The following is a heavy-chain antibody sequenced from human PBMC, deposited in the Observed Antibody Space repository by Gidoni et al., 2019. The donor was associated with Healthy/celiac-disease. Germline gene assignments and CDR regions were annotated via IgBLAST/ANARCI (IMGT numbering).Heavy chain of an antibody. CDR1: GFTFSGYG. V-gene: IGHV3-30*18. CDR2: ISYDGSKK. D-gene: IGHD1-26*01. J-gene: IGHJ4*02. Sequence: QVQLVESGGGVVQPGRSLRLSCAASGFTFSGYGMHWVRKAPGKGLEWGAVISYDGSKKYYADSVRGRFTISRDNSKNTLYLQMNSLRAEDTAVYYCAKAYSGSYYSFPDYWGQGTLVTVSS. CDR3: AKAYSGSYYSFPDY.